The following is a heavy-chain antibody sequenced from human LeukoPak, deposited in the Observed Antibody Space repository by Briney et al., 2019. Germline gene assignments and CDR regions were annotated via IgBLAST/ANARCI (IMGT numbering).Heavy chain of an antibody. CDR3: ARDQWNWNDGSLGY. J-gene: IGHJ4*02. D-gene: IGHD1-1*01. V-gene: IGHV1-18*01. Sequence: ASVKVSCKASGYTFTSYGISWVRQAPRQGLEWLGWISAYNGNTKYAQKLQGRVTMTTDTSTSTAYMELRSLRSDDTAVYYCARDQWNWNDGSLGYWGQGTLVTVSS. CDR1: GYTFTSYG. CDR2: ISAYNGNT.